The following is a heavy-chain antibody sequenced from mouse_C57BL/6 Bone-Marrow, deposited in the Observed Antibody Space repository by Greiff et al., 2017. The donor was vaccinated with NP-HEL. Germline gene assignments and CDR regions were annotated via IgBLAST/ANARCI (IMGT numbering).Heavy chain of an antibody. V-gene: IGHV1-80*01. CDR1: GYAFSSYW. J-gene: IGHJ1*03. CDR3: ARTRRSTMVTTRDWYFDV. Sequence: QVQLQQSGAELVKPGASVKISCKASGYAFSSYWMNWVKQRPGTGLEWIGQIYPGDGDTNYKGKLKGKATLTADKSSSTAYMQLSSLTSEDSAVYFCARTRRSTMVTTRDWYFDVWGTGTTVTVSS. CDR2: IYPGDGDT. D-gene: IGHD2-2*01.